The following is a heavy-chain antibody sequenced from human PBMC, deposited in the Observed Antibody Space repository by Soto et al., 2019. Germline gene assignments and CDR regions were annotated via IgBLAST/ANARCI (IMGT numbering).Heavy chain of an antibody. J-gene: IGHJ6*02. Sequence: PGGSLRLSCAASGFTFSSYGMHWVRQAPGKGLKKVEVIWYDGSNKYNADSVKGRFTIYRDNSKNTLYLQMNSLRAEDTAVYYCARERIVAANPDYYYYYGMDVWGQGTTVTVSS. CDR3: ARERIVAANPDYYYYYGMDV. D-gene: IGHD2-15*01. CDR1: GFTFSSYG. V-gene: IGHV3-33*01. CDR2: IWYDGSNK.